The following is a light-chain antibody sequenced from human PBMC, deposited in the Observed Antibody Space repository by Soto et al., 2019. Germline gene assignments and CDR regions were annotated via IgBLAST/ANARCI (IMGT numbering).Light chain of an antibody. CDR3: QQYGSSPYT. CDR1: QSVSSSY. CDR2: DAS. Sequence: ESVLTQSPGTLSLSPGERATLACRASQSVSSSYLAWYQQKPGQAPRLLIYDASSRATGIPDRFSVSGSGTDFTLTISRLEPEDFAVYFCQQYGSSPYTFGQGTKLEIK. V-gene: IGKV3-20*01. J-gene: IGKJ2*01.